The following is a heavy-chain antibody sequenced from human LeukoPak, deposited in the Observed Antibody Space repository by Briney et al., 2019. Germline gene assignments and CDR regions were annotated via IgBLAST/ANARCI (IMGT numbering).Heavy chain of an antibody. D-gene: IGHD1-26*01. J-gene: IGHJ4*02. CDR2: INPKSGGT. Sequence: ASVKVSCKASGYTFTDYHVHWVRQAPGQGLEWMGWINPKSGGTKYTQKFQGRVAMTRDTSISTVYMELSSLRSDDTVVYYCARLPGYEGAIDFDYWGQGTLVTVSS. CDR3: ARLPGYEGAIDFDY. V-gene: IGHV1-2*02. CDR1: GYTFTDYH.